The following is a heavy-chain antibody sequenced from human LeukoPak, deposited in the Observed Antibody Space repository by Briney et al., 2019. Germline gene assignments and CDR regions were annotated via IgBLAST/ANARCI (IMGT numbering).Heavy chain of an antibody. CDR2: ISYDGSNK. J-gene: IGHJ4*02. CDR1: GFTFSSYG. V-gene: IGHV3-30*03. CDR3: ARAVVLRFLEWLPDYFDY. Sequence: GGSLRLSCAASGFTFSSYGMHWVRQAPGKGLEWVAVISYDGSNKYYADSVKGRFTISRDNSKNTLYLQMNSLRAEDTAVYYCARAVVLRFLEWLPDYFDYWGQGTLVTVSS. D-gene: IGHD3-3*01.